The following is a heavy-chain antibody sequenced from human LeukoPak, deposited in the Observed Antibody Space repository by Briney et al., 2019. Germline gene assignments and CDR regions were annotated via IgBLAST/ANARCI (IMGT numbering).Heavy chain of an antibody. CDR2: IYSGGST. D-gene: IGHD6-13*01. CDR3: ARAASSSWHEDYFDY. CDR1: GFTVSSNY. V-gene: IGHV3-53*01. Sequence: PGGSLRLSCAASGFTVSSNYMSWVRQAPGKGLEWVSVIYSGGSTYYADSVKGRFTISRDNSKNTLYLQMNSLRAEDTAVYYCARAASSSWHEDYFDYWGQGTLVTVSS. J-gene: IGHJ4*02.